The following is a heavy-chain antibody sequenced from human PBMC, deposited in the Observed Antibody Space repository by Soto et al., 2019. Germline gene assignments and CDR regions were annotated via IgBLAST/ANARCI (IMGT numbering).Heavy chain of an antibody. J-gene: IGHJ4*02. CDR3: AHSRPYGRYSW. CDR1: GFSRSTSEVG. Sequence: GSRPTLVNPTQTLTLTCTFSGFSRSTSEVGVGWIRQPPGKALEWLALIYWNDDKRYSPSLKSRLTITTDTSKNQVVLTMTNMGPVDTATYYCAHSRPYGRYSWWGQGTLVTVSS. D-gene: IGHD5-18*01. V-gene: IGHV2-5*01. CDR2: IYWNDDK.